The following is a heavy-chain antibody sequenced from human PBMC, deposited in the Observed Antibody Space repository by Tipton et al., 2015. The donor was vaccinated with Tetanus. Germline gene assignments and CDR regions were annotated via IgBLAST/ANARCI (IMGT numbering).Heavy chain of an antibody. CDR2: IYYSGST. Sequence: GEALSNGDYYWSWIRQPPGKGLESIGYIYYSGSTYYNPSLKSRVTISVDTSKNQFSLRLSSVPAADTAVYYCARDHGITWGGMGYYYGMDVWGQGTTVTVSS. V-gene: IGHV4-30-4*01. CDR1: GEALSNGDYY. D-gene: IGHD3-16*01. J-gene: IGHJ6*02. CDR3: ARDHGITWGGMGYYYGMDV.